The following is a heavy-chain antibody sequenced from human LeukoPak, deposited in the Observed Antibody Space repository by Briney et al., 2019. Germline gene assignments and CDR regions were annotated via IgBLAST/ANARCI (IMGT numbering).Heavy chain of an antibody. D-gene: IGHD6-13*01. Sequence: PGGSLRLSCAASGFTFSDYYMSWIRQAPGKGLEWVSYISSSSSTYIYYADSVKGRFTISRDNAKNSLYLQMNSLRAEDTAVYYCARVSTAVSLAIDYWGQGTLVTVST. CDR3: ARVSTAVSLAIDY. J-gene: IGHJ4*02. V-gene: IGHV3-11*04. CDR2: ISSSSSTYI. CDR1: GFTFSDYY.